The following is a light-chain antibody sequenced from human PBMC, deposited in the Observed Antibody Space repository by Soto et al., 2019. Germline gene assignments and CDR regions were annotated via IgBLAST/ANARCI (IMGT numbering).Light chain of an antibody. CDR2: DAS. J-gene: IGKJ5*01. Sequence: EIVLTQSPVTLSLSPGERATLSCRAIQSFSSSYLAWYQQKPGQAPRHLIYDASNRATGIPARFSGSGSGTDFTLTISSLEPEDFAVYYCQQRSNWPPITFGQGTRLEIK. CDR3: QQRSNWPPIT. CDR1: QSFSSSY. V-gene: IGKV3-11*01.